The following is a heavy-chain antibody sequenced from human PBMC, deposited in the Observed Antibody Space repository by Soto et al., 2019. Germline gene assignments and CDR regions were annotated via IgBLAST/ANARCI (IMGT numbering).Heavy chain of an antibody. D-gene: IGHD3-10*01. V-gene: IGHV4-39*01. CDR2: IYYSGST. Sequence: QLQLQESGPGLVKPSETLSLTCTVSGGSISSSSYYWGWIRQPPGKGLEWIGSIYYSGSTYYNPSLKSRVTKSVETSKNQCSLKLSSVTAADTAVYYCATLWFGEGNYWGQGTLVTVSS. CDR1: GGSISSSSYY. J-gene: IGHJ4*02. CDR3: ATLWFGEGNY.